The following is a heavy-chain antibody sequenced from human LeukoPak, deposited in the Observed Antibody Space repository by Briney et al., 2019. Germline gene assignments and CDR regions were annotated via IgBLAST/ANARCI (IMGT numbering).Heavy chain of an antibody. Sequence: AGGSLRLSCAASGFIFFAYGMTWVRQAPGKGLEWVSSISGSGGTTYYADSVKGRFTISRDNSKNTLSLQMNSLRAEDTAVYYCAKNRYGDYASDYWGQGTLVTVSS. CDR2: ISGSGGTT. V-gene: IGHV3-23*01. J-gene: IGHJ4*02. D-gene: IGHD4-17*01. CDR3: AKNRYGDYASDY. CDR1: GFIFFAYG.